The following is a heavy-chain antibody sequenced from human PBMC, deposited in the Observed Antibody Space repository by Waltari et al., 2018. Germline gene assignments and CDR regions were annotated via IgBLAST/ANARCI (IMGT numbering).Heavy chain of an antibody. CDR1: GYSISSGYY. J-gene: IGHJ5*02. CDR2: IYHSGST. V-gene: IGHV4-38-2*02. CDR3: ARILGITGTTYWFDP. D-gene: IGHD1-20*01. Sequence: QVQLQESGPGLVKPSETLSLTCTVSGYSISSGYYWGWIRQPPGKGLEWIGSIYHSGSTYYNPSLKSRVTISVDTSKNQFSLKLSSVTAADTAVYYCARILGITGTTYWFDPWGQGTLVTVPS.